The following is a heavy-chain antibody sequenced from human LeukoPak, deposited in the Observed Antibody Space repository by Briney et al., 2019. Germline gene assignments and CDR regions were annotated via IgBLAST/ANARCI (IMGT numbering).Heavy chain of an antibody. Sequence: WGSLRLSCEASGFTFSSYTMNWVRQAPGKGLEWVSSISSSSSYIYYADSVKGRFTISRDNAKNSLYLQMNSLRAEDTAVYYCARGRTVLAATPYYFDYWGQGTLVTVSS. CDR1: GFTFSSYT. D-gene: IGHD2-15*01. V-gene: IGHV3-21*01. J-gene: IGHJ4*02. CDR2: ISSSSSYI. CDR3: ARGRTVLAATPYYFDY.